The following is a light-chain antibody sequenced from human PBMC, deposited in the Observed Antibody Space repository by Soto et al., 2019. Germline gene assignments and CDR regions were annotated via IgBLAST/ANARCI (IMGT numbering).Light chain of an antibody. CDR1: QSVSSD. J-gene: IGKJ4*01. CDR3: QKYKFWPLT. CDR2: GAA. V-gene: IGKV3-15*01. Sequence: ETQMTQSPVTLSVSPGERVTLSCRATQSVSSDLAWYQKKPGQPPRLLIYGAASRVTGVPARFSGSGSGTEFTRTMGCLQSEVFAFYYCQKYKFWPLTFGGGTKGEIK.